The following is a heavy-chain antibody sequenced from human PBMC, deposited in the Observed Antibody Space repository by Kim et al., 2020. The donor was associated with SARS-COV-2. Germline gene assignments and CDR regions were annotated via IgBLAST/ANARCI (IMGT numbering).Heavy chain of an antibody. CDR2: A. V-gene: IGHV1-69*04. D-gene: IGHD1-26*01. CDR3: ARDREVSGSPD. Sequence: ANYAPKFQGRVTITADKSTSTAYMELSSLRSEDTAVYYCARDREVSGSPDWGQGTLVTVSS. J-gene: IGHJ4*02.